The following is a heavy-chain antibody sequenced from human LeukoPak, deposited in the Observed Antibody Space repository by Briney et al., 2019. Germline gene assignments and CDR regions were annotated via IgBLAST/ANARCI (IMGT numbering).Heavy chain of an antibody. J-gene: IGHJ3*02. V-gene: IGHV4-39*07. CDR1: GGPVSSSSYY. Sequence: PSETLSLTCSVSGGPVSSSSYYWGWIRQPPGKGLEWIGSMYYSGSTYYNPSLKSRVTISVDTSKNQFSLKLSSVTAADTAMYYCASVLGGHAFDIWGQGTMVTVSS. CDR2: MYYSGST. D-gene: IGHD3-16*01. CDR3: ASVLGGHAFDI.